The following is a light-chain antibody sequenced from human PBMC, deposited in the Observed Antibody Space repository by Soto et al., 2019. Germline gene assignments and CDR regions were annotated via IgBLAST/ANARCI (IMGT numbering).Light chain of an antibody. CDR1: SSDVGGYNY. CDR3: CSYTTSSTYV. V-gene: IGLV2-14*03. J-gene: IGLJ1*01. Sequence: QSALTQPASVSGSPGQSIAISCTGTSSDVGGYNYVSWYQQLLGKAPKLMIYDVNNRPSGVSNRFSGSKSGNTASLTISGLQAEDEADYYCCSYTTSSTYVFGTGTKVTVL. CDR2: DVN.